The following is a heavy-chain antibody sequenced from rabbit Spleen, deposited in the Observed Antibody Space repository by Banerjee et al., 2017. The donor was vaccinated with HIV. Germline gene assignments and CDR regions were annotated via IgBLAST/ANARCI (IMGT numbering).Heavy chain of an antibody. D-gene: IGHD1-1*01. J-gene: IGHJ3*01. V-gene: IGHV1S40*01. CDR3: ARDLVGVIGWNFYL. CDR2: INAATGKP. CDR1: GFSFSSRYY. Sequence: QSLEESGGDLVKPGASLTLTCTASGFSFSSRYYMCWVRQAPGKGLEWIACINAATGKPVYATWAKGRFTISRTSSTTVTLRMTSLTAADRAAYFCARDLVGVIGWNFYLWGQGTLVTVS.